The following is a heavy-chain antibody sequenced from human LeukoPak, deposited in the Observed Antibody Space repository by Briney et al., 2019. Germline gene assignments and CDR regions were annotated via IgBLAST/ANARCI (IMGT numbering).Heavy chain of an antibody. CDR1: GGSINSHY. V-gene: IGHV4-59*08. D-gene: IGHD6-19*01. J-gene: IGHJ4*02. CDR2: IYYTGKN. CDR3: VRRDTGWNYFDY. Sequence: SETLSLTCAVSGGSINSHYWGWIRQPPGKGLQWIGDIYYTGKNNYNPSLKSRVTISPDTSKDHLSLNLTPVLAADTAIYYCVRRDTGWNYFDYWGQGILVTVSS.